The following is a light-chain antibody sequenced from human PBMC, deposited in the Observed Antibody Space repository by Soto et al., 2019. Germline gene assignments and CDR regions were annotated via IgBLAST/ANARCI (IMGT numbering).Light chain of an antibody. Sequence: DIQMTQSPSTLSVSVGDRVTITCRASQSISSWLAWYQQKPGKAPKSLIYKASSLESGVPSRFSGSGSGTEFTLTISSLQPDDFAPYYCQQYSISPITFGQGTRLEIK. CDR3: QQYSISPIT. CDR1: QSISSW. J-gene: IGKJ5*01. V-gene: IGKV1-5*03. CDR2: KAS.